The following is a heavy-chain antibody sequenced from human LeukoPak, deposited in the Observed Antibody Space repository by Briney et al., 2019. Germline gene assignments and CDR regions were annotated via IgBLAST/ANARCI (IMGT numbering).Heavy chain of an antibody. D-gene: IGHD6-13*01. CDR2: ISYDGSNK. J-gene: IGHJ4*02. V-gene: IGHV3-30*18. CDR1: GFTFSSYG. CDR3: AKEGIAAAALH. Sequence: GGSLRLSCAASGFTFSSYGMHWVRQAPGKGLEWVAVISYDGSNKYYADSVKGRFTISRDNSKNTLYLQMNSLRAEDTAVYYCAKEGIAAAALHWGLGTLVTVSS.